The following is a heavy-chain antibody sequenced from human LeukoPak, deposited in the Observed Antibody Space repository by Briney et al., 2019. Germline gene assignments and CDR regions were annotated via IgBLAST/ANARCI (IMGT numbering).Heavy chain of an antibody. CDR3: ARYIAAAGKHFDY. D-gene: IGHD6-13*01. CDR2: IYPGDSDT. CDR1: GYSFTSYW. J-gene: IGHJ4*02. V-gene: IGHV5-51*01. Sequence: GESLKISCKGSGYSFTSYWIGWVRQMPGKGLEWMGIIYPGDSDTRHSPSFQGQVTISADKSISTAYLQWSSLKASDTAMYYCARYIAAAGKHFDYWGQGTLVTVSS.